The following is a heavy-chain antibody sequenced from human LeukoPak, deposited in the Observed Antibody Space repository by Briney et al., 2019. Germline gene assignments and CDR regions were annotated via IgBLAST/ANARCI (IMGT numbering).Heavy chain of an antibody. V-gene: IGHV3-23*01. CDR3: ARFVGGEMKWELLSDETFDY. CDR2: ISGSGGST. D-gene: IGHD1-26*01. Sequence: GGSLRLSCAASGFTFSSYAMSWVRQAPGKGLEWVSAISGSGGSTYYADSVKGRFTISRDNSKNTLYLQMNSLRAEDTAVYYCARFVGGEMKWELLSDETFDYWGQGTLVTVSS. J-gene: IGHJ4*02. CDR1: GFTFSSYA.